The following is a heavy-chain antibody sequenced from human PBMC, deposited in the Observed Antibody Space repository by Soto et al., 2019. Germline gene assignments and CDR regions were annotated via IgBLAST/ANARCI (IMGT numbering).Heavy chain of an antibody. Sequence: ASVKVSCKASGGTFSSYAISWVRQDPGQGLEWMGGIIPIFGTANYAQKFQGRVTITADEATSTAYMELSSLRSEDTAVYYGSRPPSYGETVTSGFDYWGQGTLVTVSS. D-gene: IGHD4-17*01. J-gene: IGHJ4*02. V-gene: IGHV1-69*13. CDR3: SRPPSYGETVTSGFDY. CDR2: IIPIFGTA. CDR1: GGTFSSYA.